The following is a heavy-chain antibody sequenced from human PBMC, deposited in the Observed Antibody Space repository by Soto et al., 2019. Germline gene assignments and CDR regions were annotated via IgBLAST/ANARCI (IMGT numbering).Heavy chain of an antibody. CDR1: GYSFTSYW. CDR3: ARRRSTKQQLVPPYYYYYDCMDV. Sequence: RGESLKISCKGSGYSFTSYWIGWVRQMPGKGLEWMGIIYPGDSDTRYSPSFQGQVTISADKSISTAYLQWSSLKASDTAMYYCARRRSTKQQLVPPYYYYYDCMDVWGQGTTVTVSS. CDR2: IYPGDSDT. J-gene: IGHJ6*02. V-gene: IGHV5-51*01. D-gene: IGHD6-13*01.